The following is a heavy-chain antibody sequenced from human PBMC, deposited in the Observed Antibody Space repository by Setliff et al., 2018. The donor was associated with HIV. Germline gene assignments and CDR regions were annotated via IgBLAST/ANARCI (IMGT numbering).Heavy chain of an antibody. V-gene: IGHV4-59*08. CDR2: IYHSEST. D-gene: IGHD3-22*01. J-gene: IGHJ4*02. CDR1: GGSISSYY. CDR3: ARHDSGGYYSLDY. Sequence: PSETLSLTCTVSGGSISSYYWSWIRQPPGKGLEWIGSIYHSESTYYNPSLKSRVTISVDTSKNQFSLKLSSVTAADTAVDYCARHDSGGYYSLDYWGQGTLVTVSS.